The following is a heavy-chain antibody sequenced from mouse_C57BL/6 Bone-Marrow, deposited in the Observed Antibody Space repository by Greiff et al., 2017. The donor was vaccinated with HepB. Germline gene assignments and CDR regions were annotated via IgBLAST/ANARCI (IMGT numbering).Heavy chain of an antibody. D-gene: IGHD2-5*01. Sequence: EVHLVESGGGLVQPKGSLKLSCAASGFSFNTYAMNWVRQAPGKGLEWVARIRSKSNNYATYYADSVKDRFTISRDDSESMLYLQMNNLKTEDTAMYYCVSLYYSNYEFAYWGQGTLVTVSA. CDR3: VSLYYSNYEFAY. J-gene: IGHJ3*01. CDR1: GFSFNTYA. CDR2: IRSKSNNYAT. V-gene: IGHV10-1*01.